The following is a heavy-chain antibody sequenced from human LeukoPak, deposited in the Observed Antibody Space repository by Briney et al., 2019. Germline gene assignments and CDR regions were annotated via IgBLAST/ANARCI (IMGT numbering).Heavy chain of an antibody. V-gene: IGHV3-30-3*01. J-gene: IGHJ4*02. D-gene: IGHD1-26*01. CDR2: ISYDGSNK. CDR1: GFTFGDHA. Sequence: PGGSLRLSCTASGFTFGDHAMSWVRQAPGKGLEWVAVISYDGSNKYHADSVKGRFTISRDNSKNTLYLQMTSLRAEDTAVYYCARDQQDLSGSYSLTFDYWGQGTLVTVSS. CDR3: ARDQQDLSGSYSLTFDY.